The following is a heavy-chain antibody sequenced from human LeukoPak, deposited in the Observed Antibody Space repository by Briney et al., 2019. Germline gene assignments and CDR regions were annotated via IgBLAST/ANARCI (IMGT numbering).Heavy chain of an antibody. J-gene: IGHJ4*02. Sequence: SETLSLTCTVSGGSISSYYWSWIRQPPGKGLEWIGYIYYSGSTNYNPSLKSRVTISVDTSKNQFSLKLSSVTAADTAVYYCARRSFGYTETHRGPNLFDFWGQGTLVTVSS. D-gene: IGHD5-24*01. CDR3: ARRSFGYTETHRGPNLFDF. CDR2: IYYSGST. V-gene: IGHV4-59*08. CDR1: GGSISSYY.